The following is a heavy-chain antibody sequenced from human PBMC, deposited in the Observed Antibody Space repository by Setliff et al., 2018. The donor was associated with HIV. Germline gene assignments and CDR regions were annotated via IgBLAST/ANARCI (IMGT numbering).Heavy chain of an antibody. D-gene: IGHD3-22*01. J-gene: IGHJ4*02. CDR3: ASRDTSRYFDDY. CDR2: IHYSGST. CDR1: GCSISSNDW. V-gene: IGHV4-28*01. Sequence: PSETLSLTCVVSGCSISSNDWWGWIRQSPGKGLEWIGYIHYSGSTYFNPSLKSRVSISTDTSKNQFSLKLTSVTAADTAVYYCASRDTSRYFDDYWGQGTLVTVSS.